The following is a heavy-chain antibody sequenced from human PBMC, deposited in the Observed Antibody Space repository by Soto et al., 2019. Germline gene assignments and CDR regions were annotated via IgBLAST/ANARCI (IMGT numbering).Heavy chain of an antibody. D-gene: IGHD2-8*02. CDR2: IDKSAESA. CDR3: AKAGGVIDDTTVYRQIDY. V-gene: IGHV3-23*01. Sequence: WGSLRLSCAASEVTCSSYAMSWVRQAPGKGLEWVSGIDKSAESAFYADSVKGRFTISRANSKNTLYLQMNSLGVKDTAVYYCAKAGGVIDDTTVYRQIDYWGQGTLVTVSS. J-gene: IGHJ4*02. CDR1: EVTCSSYA.